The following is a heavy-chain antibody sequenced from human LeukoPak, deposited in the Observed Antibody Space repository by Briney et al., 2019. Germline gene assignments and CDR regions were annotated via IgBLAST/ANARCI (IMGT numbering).Heavy chain of an antibody. V-gene: IGHV4-34*01. CDR1: GGSFSGYY. CDR3: ARQTVYYDILTGYYKSLKFDY. CDR2: INHSGST. J-gene: IGHJ4*02. D-gene: IGHD3-9*01. Sequence: SETLSLTCAVYGGSFSGYYWSWIRQPPGKGVEWIGEINHSGSTNYNPSLKSRVTISVDTSKNQFSLKLSSVTAADTAVYYCARQTVYYDILTGYYKSLKFDYWGQGTLVTVSS.